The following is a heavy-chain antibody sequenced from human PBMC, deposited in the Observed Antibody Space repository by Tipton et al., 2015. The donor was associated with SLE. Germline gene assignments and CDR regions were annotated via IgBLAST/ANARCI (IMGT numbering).Heavy chain of an antibody. J-gene: IGHJ4*02. Sequence: SLRLSCAASGFTFSSYAMSWVRQAPGKGLEWVSGISGSGSSTYYADSLKGRFTISRDNSKNTLYLQMNSLRVEDTAVYYCAHRGTSSGYYYYFDYWGQGTLVTVSS. D-gene: IGHD3-22*01. CDR1: GFTFSSYA. V-gene: IGHV3-23*01. CDR3: AHRGTSSGYYYYFDY. CDR2: ISGSGSST.